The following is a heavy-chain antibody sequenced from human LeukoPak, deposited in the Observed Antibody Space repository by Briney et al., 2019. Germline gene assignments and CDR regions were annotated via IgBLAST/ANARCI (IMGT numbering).Heavy chain of an antibody. CDR3: ARGPYGSIFYNYYYMDV. CDR1: GGSFSGYY. V-gene: IGHV4-34*01. J-gene: IGHJ6*03. Sequence: KTSETLSLTCAVYGGSFSGYYWSWIRQPPGKGLEWIGEINHSGSTNYNPSLKSRVTISVDTSKNQFSLKLSSVTAADTAVYYCARGPYGSIFYNYYYMDVWGKGTTVTVSS. D-gene: IGHD3-10*01. CDR2: INHSGST.